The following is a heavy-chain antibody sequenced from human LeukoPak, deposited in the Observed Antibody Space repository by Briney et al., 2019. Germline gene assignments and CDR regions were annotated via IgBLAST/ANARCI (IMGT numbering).Heavy chain of an antibody. CDR3: ASSPGGSHSRDYYYHGMDV. V-gene: IGHV4-61*01. CDR2: IYYSGST. CDR1: GGSISSSSYY. D-gene: IGHD2-15*01. Sequence: SETLSLTCTVSGGSISSSSYYWSWIRQPPGKGLEWIGYIYYSGSTNYNPSLKSRVTISVDTSKNQFSLKLSSVTAADTAVYYCASSPGGSHSRDYYYHGMDVWGQGTTVTVSS. J-gene: IGHJ6*02.